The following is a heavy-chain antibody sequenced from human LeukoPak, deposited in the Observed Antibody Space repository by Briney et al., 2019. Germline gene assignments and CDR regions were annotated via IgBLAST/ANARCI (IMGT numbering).Heavy chain of an antibody. J-gene: IGHJ4*02. CDR3: ARHLYFSGWLFFDY. V-gene: IGHV3-33*08. D-gene: IGHD6-19*01. CDR2: ILHDGSNI. CDR1: GFTFSSYS. Sequence: GGSLRLSCAASGFTFSSYSMNWVRQAPGKGLEWVAVILHDGSNIYYADSVKGRFTISRDNSKNTLYLQMNSLRADDTAVYYCARHLYFSGWLFFDYWGQGTLVTVSS.